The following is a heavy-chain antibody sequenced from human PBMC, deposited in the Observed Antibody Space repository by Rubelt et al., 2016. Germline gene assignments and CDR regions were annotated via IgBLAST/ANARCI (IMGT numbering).Heavy chain of an antibody. D-gene: IGHD3-22*01. V-gene: IGHV4-34*01. J-gene: IGHJ4*02. CDR1: GGSFSGYY. CDR2: INHSGRT. Sequence: QVQLQQWGAGRLKPSETLSLTCAVYGGSFSGYYWSWIRQPPGKGLEWIGEINHSGRTNYNPSLRSRVTISVDTSKNQVSLKLSSVTAAGTAVYYCARVVPYYYDSSGYYPDFDYWGQGALVTVSS. CDR3: ARVVPYYYDSSGYYPDFDY.